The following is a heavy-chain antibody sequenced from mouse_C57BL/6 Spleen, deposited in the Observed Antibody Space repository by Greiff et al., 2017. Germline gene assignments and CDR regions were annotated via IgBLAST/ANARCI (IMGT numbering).Heavy chain of an antibody. V-gene: IGHV2-6-1*01. CDR1: GFSLTSYG. CDR2: IWSDGST. Sequence: QVQLKESGPGLVAPSQSLSITCTVSGFSLTSYGVHWVRQPPGKGLEWLVVIWSDGSTTYNSALNSRLSISKDNSKSQVFLKMNSRQTDDAAMYYCSRHDFYAMDYWGQGTSVTVSS. CDR3: SRHDFYAMDY. J-gene: IGHJ4*01.